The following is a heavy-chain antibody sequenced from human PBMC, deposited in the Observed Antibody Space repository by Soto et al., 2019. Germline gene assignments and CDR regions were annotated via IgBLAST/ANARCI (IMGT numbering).Heavy chain of an antibody. CDR2: IIPIFGTA. Sequence: ASVKVSCKASGGTFSSYAISWVRQAPGQGLEWMGGIIPIFGTANYAQKFQGRVTITADESTSTAYMELSSLRSEDTAVYYCARAHLWKVRFLQWLFAIDYCGPGTLVNVCS. J-gene: IGHJ4*02. CDR1: GGTFSSYA. D-gene: IGHD3-3*01. V-gene: IGHV1-69*13. CDR3: ARAHLWKVRFLQWLFAIDY.